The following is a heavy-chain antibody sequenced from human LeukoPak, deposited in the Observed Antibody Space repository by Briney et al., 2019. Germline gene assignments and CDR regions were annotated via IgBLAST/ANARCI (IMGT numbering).Heavy chain of an antibody. CDR1: GFTFSSYW. J-gene: IGHJ4*02. CDR3: ARGPNSNWSGLDF. CDR2: KNHNGNVN. Sequence: GSLSLSCAASGFTFSSYWMNWARQAPGKGLGWVASKNHNGNVNYYVDSVKGRFTISRDNAKNTLYLQVNHLRAEDTAVYYCARGPNSNWSGLDFWGQGTLLTVSS. V-gene: IGHV3-7*01. D-gene: IGHD6-6*01.